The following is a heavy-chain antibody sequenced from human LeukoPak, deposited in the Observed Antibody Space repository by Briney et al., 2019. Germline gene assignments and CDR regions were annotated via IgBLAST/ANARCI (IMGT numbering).Heavy chain of an antibody. CDR3: SLQSAVAGTTDDY. D-gene: IGHD6-19*01. CDR2: IYSGGST. CDR1: GFTVSSNY. V-gene: IGHV3-53*01. J-gene: IGHJ4*02. Sequence: GGSLRLSCAASGFTVSSNYVSWVRQAPGKGLEWVSVIYSGGSTYYADSVKGRFTISRDNSKNTLYLQMNSLRAEDTAVYYCSLQSAVAGTTDDYWGQGTLVTVSP.